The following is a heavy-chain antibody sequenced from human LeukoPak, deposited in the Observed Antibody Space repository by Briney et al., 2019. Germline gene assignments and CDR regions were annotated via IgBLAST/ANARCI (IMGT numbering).Heavy chain of an antibody. J-gene: IGHJ4*02. Sequence: SETLSLTCTVSGGSVSSYYWSWIRQPPGKGLEWIGYIYYSGSTNYNPSLKSRVTISVDTSKNQFSLKLSSVTAADTAVYYCARAHVGYCSSTSCYDQNFDYWGQGTLVTVSS. V-gene: IGHV4-59*02. CDR2: IYYSGST. CDR3: ARAHVGYCSSTSCYDQNFDY. D-gene: IGHD2-2*01. CDR1: GGSVSSYY.